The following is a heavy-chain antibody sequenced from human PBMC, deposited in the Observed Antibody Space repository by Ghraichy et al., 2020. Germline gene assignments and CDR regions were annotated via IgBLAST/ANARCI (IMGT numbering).Heavy chain of an antibody. Sequence: SETLSLTCTVSGGSISTYYWSWIRQPPGKGLEWIGFIFYSGSTYYNPSLKSRVTISVDTSENQFSLKLTSVTAADTAVYYCARQAMDIVVVVSATFDYWGQGTLVTVSS. CDR3: ARQAMDIVVVVSATFDY. CDR1: GGSISTYY. CDR2: IFYSGST. D-gene: IGHD2-15*01. V-gene: IGHV4-59*08. J-gene: IGHJ4*02.